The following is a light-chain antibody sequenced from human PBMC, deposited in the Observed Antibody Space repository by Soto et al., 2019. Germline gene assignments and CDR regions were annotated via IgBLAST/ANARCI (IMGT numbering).Light chain of an antibody. J-gene: IGKJ2*01. CDR3: DEHDSCPYT. CDR1: QGISSY. V-gene: IGKV1-9*01. CDR2: AAS. Sequence: DIQLTQSPSFLSASVGDRVTITCRASQGISSYLAWCQQKPGKAPKLLIYAASTLQSGVPSRFSGSGSGTEITRTITSLQTDDFATYYGDEHDSCPYTFGQGTKLEIK.